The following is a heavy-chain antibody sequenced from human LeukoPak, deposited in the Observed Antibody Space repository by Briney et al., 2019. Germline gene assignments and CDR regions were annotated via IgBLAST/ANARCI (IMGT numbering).Heavy chain of an antibody. V-gene: IGHV4-59*11. CDR3: AIRCSGGSCYGALQY. D-gene: IGHD2-15*01. Sequence: SETLSLXCTVSGDSISSHYWSWIRRPPGKGREWIGYISYSGSTNYNPSLKSRVTISVDTSKNQFSLKLSSVTAADTAVYYCAIRCSGGSCYGALQYWGQGTLVTVSS. J-gene: IGHJ4*02. CDR2: ISYSGST. CDR1: GDSISSHY.